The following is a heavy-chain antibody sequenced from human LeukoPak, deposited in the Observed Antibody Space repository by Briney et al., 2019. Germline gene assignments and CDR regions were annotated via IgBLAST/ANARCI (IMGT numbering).Heavy chain of an antibody. CDR2: INPNSGGT. Sequence: ASVKVSCKASGYTFTGYYMHWVRQAPGQGLEWMGWINPNSGGTNYAQKFQGRVTMTRDMSTSSVYMELSSLRSEDTAVYYCARGGGNYYYYYMDVWGRGTTVTVSS. CDR1: GYTFTGYY. V-gene: IGHV1-2*02. D-gene: IGHD2-15*01. J-gene: IGHJ6*03. CDR3: ARGGGNYYYYYMDV.